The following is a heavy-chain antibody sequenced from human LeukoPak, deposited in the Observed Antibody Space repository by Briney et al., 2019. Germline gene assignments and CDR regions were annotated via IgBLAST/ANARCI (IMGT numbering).Heavy chain of an antibody. CDR2: IYYSGST. CDR1: GGSISSGGYY. Sequence: SQTLSLTCTVSGGSISSGGYYWSWIRQHPGKGLEWIGYIYYSGSTYYNPSLKSRVTISVDTSKNQFSLKLSSVTAADTAVYYCARKGFSGSYKEGWGQGTLVTVSS. V-gene: IGHV4-31*03. CDR3: ARKGFSGSYKEG. J-gene: IGHJ4*02. D-gene: IGHD1-26*01.